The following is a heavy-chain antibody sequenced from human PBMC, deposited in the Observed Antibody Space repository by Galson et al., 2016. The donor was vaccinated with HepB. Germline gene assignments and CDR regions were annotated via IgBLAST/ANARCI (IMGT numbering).Heavy chain of an antibody. J-gene: IGHJ3*02. CDR2: LYHSGSY. CDR1: GDSISSRNL. CDR3: ASLRRLGGFDI. V-gene: IGHV4-4*02. Sequence: SETLSLTCAVSGDSISSRNLWNWVRQPPGKGLEWIGDLYHSGSYNYNPSLKSRVTISVDKSKTQFSLKLSSVTAADTAVYYCASLRRLGGFDIWGQGTMVTVSS. D-gene: IGHD5-12*01.